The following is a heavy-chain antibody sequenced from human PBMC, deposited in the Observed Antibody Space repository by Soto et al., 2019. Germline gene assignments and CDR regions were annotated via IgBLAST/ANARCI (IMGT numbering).Heavy chain of an antibody. J-gene: IGHJ4*02. CDR1: GFTFDDYA. V-gene: IGHV3-9*01. CDR2: ISWNSGSI. D-gene: IGHD3-10*01. Sequence: EVQLVESGGGLVQPGRSLRLSCAASGFTFDDYAMHWVRQAPGKGLEWVSGISWNSGSIGYADSVKGRFTISRDNAKNSLYLQMNSLRAEDTALYYCAKDKSDGSVRYYRDFDYWGQGPLVTVSS. CDR3: AKDKSDGSVRYYRDFDY.